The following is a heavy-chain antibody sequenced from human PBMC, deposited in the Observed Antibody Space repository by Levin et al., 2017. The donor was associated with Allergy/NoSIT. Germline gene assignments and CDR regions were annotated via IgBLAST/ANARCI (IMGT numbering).Heavy chain of an antibody. J-gene: IGHJ1*01. D-gene: IGHD2-2*01. V-gene: IGHV5-51*01. CDR2: IYPGDSDT. CDR1: GYSFTSYW. CDR3: ARGGSPDYCSSTSCPATDEYFQH. Sequence: GESLKISCKGSGYSFTSYWIGWVRQMPGKGLEWMGIIYPGDSDTRYSPSFQGQVTISADKSISTAYLQWSSLKASDTAMYYCARGGSPDYCSSTSCPATDEYFQHWGQGTLVTVSS.